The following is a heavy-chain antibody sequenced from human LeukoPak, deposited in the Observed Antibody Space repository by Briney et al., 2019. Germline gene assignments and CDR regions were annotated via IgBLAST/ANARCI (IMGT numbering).Heavy chain of an antibody. V-gene: IGHV3-23*01. Sequence: GGSLRLSCAASGFTFSNYVMSWVRQAPGKGLEWVSTVSVTGDRTYYADSVKGRFAIFRDNSKNTLYLQINSLRAEDTAVYYCAKTVGGGGYYLYYFDYWGQGTLVTVSS. CDR1: GFTFSNYV. CDR3: AKTVGGGGYYLYYFDY. J-gene: IGHJ4*02. CDR2: VSVTGDRT. D-gene: IGHD3-22*01.